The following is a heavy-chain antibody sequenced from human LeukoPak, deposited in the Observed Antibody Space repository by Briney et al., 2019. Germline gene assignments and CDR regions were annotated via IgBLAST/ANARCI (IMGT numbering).Heavy chain of an antibody. V-gene: IGHV3-74*01. CDR3: ARVGERWLHYFDY. D-gene: IGHD5-24*01. CDR1: GLTFNNYW. CDR2: INSDGSST. J-gene: IGHJ4*02. Sequence: GGSLRLSCAASGLTFNNYWMHWVRQAPGKGLVWVSRINSDGSSTSYADSVKGRFTISRDNAKNTLYLQMNSLRAEDTAVYYCARVGERWLHYFDYWGQGTLVTVSS.